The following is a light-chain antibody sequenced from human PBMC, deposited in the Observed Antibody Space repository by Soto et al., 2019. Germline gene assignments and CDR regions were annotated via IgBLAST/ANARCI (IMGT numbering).Light chain of an antibody. J-gene: IGLJ3*02. Sequence: QSVLTQPPSVSAAPGQKVTISCSGNISSIGNNDITWYQQFPGTAPKLLIYDSNKRPSGIPDRFSGSKSGTSATLGITGLQTGDEANYYCGTWDNSQGGGVFGGGTKVTVL. CDR1: ISSIGNND. V-gene: IGLV1-51*01. CDR2: DSN. CDR3: GTWDNSQGGGV.